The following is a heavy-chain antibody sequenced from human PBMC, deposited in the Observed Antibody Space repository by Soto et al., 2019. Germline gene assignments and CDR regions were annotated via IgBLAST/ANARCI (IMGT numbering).Heavy chain of an antibody. CDR3: ARVRVLRYGDSNWFDP. Sequence: SETLSLTCAVSGGSISSSNWWSWVRQPPGKGLEWIGEIYYSGSTYYNPSLKSRVTISVDTSKNQFSLKLSSVTAADTAVYYCARVRVLRYGDSNWFDPWGQGTLVTVSS. CDR2: IYYSGST. CDR1: GGSISSSNW. V-gene: IGHV4-4*02. J-gene: IGHJ5*02. D-gene: IGHD4-17*01.